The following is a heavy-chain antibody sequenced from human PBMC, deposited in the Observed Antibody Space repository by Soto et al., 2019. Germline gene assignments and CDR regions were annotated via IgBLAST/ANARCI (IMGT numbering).Heavy chain of an antibody. D-gene: IGHD6-19*01. CDR2: INHSGST. CDR3: ARGEYSSGWTYYYYYGMDV. J-gene: IGHJ6*02. Sequence: PPETLSLTCAVYCGSFSGYYWSWIRQPPGKGLEWIGEINHSGSTNYNPSLKSRVTISVDTSKNQFSLKLSSVTAADTAVYYCARGEYSSGWTYYYYYGMDVWGQGTTVTVSS. CDR1: CGSFSGYY. V-gene: IGHV4-34*01.